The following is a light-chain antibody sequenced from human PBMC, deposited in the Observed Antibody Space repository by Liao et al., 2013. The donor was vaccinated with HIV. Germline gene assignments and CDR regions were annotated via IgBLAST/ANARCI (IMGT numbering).Light chain of an antibody. V-gene: IGLV3-21*04. CDR3: QVWDSSSDLYV. CDR1: NIGGKS. J-gene: IGLJ1*01. CDR2: YDS. Sequence: SYELTQPPSVSVAPGKTARMTCGGDNIGGKSVHWYQQQPGQAPVLVISYDSERPSGIPERFSGSNSGNTATLTISRVEAGDEADYYCQVWDSSSDLYVFGTGTKVTVL.